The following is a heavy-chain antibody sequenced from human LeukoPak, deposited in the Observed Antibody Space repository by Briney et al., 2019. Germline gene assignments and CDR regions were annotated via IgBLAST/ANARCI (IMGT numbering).Heavy chain of an antibody. D-gene: IGHD3-10*01. CDR2: IWYDGSEK. V-gene: IGHV3-33*01. Sequence: GGSLRLSCAASGFNFNDSGMHWVRQAPGKGLEWVAVIWYDGSEKYYADSVKGRLTISRDNSKNTLYLQMDSLRADDTAVYYCARDGYYGSGRPFDYWGQGALVSVSS. CDR1: GFNFNDSG. CDR3: ARDGYYGSGRPFDY. J-gene: IGHJ4*02.